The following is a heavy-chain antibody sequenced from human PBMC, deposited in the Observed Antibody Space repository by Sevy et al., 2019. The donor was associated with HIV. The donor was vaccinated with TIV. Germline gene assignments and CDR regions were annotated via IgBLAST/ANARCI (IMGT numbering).Heavy chain of an antibody. CDR1: GGSISNSAYY. J-gene: IGHJ5*01. Sequence: SETLSLTCTVSGGSISNSAYYWGWIRQPPGKGLEWIGNIHYIGNTYYKPSLKSRVTISVDTSKNHFSLKLTSVTAADTAVYYCARWTMGITMIQGEFDSWGQGTLVTVSS. CDR3: ARWTMGITMIQGEFDS. D-gene: IGHD3-10*01. CDR2: IHYIGNT. V-gene: IGHV4-39*02.